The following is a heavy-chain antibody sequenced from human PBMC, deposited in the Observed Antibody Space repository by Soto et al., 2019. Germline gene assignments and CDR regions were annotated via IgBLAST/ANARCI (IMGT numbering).Heavy chain of an antibody. J-gene: IGHJ3*02. V-gene: IGHV1-3*01. D-gene: IGHD5-18*01. Sequence: ASVKVSCKASGYTFTSCAMHWARGAPGQRLEAMGWVNAVNGNTKYSQKFQGRVTITRDTSASTAYMELSSLRSEDTAVYYCARDPSGYSFDDAFDIWGQGTMVTVSS. CDR1: GYTFTSCA. CDR3: ARDPSGYSFDDAFDI. CDR2: VNAVNGNT.